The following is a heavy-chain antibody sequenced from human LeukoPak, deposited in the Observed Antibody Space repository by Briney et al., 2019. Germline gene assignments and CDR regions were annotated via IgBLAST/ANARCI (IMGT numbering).Heavy chain of an antibody. V-gene: IGHV4-4*07. CDR3: ARSNDYGDYGVGY. CDR1: GGSISSYY. J-gene: IGHJ4*02. D-gene: IGHD4-17*01. CDR2: VHTSGST. Sequence: KASETLSLTCTVSGGSISSYYWSWIRQPAGKGLEWIGRVHTSGSTNYNPSLKSRVTMSIDTSKNQFSLNLSSVTAVDTAVYYCARSNDYGDYGVGYWGQGTLVTVSS.